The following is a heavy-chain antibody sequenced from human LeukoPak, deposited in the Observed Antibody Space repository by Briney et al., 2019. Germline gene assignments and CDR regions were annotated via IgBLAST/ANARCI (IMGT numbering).Heavy chain of an antibody. D-gene: IGHD6-13*01. CDR2: IKQDGSEK. CDR3: ARDLSSSWYGLDY. CDR1: GFTFSSYW. J-gene: IGHJ4*02. V-gene: IGHV3-7*01. Sequence: GGSLRLXCAASGFTFSSYWMSWVRQAPGKGLEWVANIKQDGSEKYYVDSVKGRFTISRDNAKNSLYLQMNSLRAEDTAVYYCARDLSSSWYGLDYWGQGTLVTVSS.